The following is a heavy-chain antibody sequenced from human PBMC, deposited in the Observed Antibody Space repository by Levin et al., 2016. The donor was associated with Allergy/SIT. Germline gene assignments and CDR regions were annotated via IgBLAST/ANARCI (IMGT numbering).Heavy chain of an antibody. Sequence: SVKVSCKASGGTFSSYTISWVRQAPGQGLEWMGRIIPIFGTANYAQKFQGRVTITADESTSTAYMELSSLRSEDTAVYYCARDEAYLPRGKEPYYYYGMDVWGQGTTVTVSS. D-gene: IGHD1-14*01. J-gene: IGHJ6*02. CDR2: IIPIFGTA. V-gene: IGHV1-69*13. CDR3: ARDEAYLPRGKEPYYYYGMDV. CDR1: GGTFSSYT.